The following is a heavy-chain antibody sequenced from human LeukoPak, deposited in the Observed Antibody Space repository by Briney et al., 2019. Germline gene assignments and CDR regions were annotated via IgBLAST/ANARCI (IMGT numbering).Heavy chain of an antibody. CDR1: SGSISSGDYY. CDR3: DRLIQLWLYPYFDY. CDR2: IYYSGST. V-gene: IGHV4-30-4*08. D-gene: IGHD5-18*01. J-gene: IGHJ4*02. Sequence: SQTLSLTCTVSSGSISSGDYYWSWIRQPPGKGLEWIGYIYYSGSTYYNPSLKSRVTISVDTSKNQFSLKLSSVTAADTAVYYCDRLIQLWLYPYFDYWGQGTLVTVSS.